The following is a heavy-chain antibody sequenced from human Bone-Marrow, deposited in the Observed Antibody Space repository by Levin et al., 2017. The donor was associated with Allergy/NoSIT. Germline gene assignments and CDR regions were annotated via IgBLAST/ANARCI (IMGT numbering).Heavy chain of an antibody. CDR1: GDSISSDY. CDR2: IYYSGST. Sequence: SETLSLTCTVSGDSISSDYWIWIRQPPGKGLEWIGYIYYSGSTNYNPSLKSRVTISIDTSKNQFSLKLNSVTAADTAVYYCARAPPKLRYNSNDEAFWFDPWGQGTLVTVSS. CDR3: ARAPPKLRYNSNDEAFWFDP. D-gene: IGHD1-1*01. J-gene: IGHJ5*02. V-gene: IGHV4-59*01.